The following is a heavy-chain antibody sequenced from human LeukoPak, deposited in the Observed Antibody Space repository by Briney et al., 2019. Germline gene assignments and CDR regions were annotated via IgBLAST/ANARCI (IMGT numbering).Heavy chain of an antibody. CDR2: VHHSGNT. CDR1: GGSISSSYW. J-gene: IGHJ5*02. V-gene: IGHV4-4*02. Sequence: SETLSLTCAVSGGSISSSYWWSWVRQPPGKGLEWIGEVHHSGNTKYSSSFRSRVTMSVDNSKNQFSLELSSVTAADTAVYYCASSNNYVWFDPWGQGALVTVSS. D-gene: IGHD4-11*01. CDR3: ASSNNYVWFDP.